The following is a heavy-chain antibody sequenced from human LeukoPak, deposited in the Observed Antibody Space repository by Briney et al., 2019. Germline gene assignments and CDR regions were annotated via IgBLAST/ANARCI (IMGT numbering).Heavy chain of an antibody. J-gene: IGHJ4*02. V-gene: IGHV3-30*03. CDR3: APTYKWNYFGVDY. CDR1: GFTFSSHW. CDR2: ISHDGGIK. D-gene: IGHD1-20*01. Sequence: PGGSLRLSCAASGFTFSSHWMHWVRQAPGKGLEWVAVISHDGGIKYHAGSVKGRFTISRDNSKNTLYLQMNILRPEDTAMYHCAPTYKWNYFGVDYWGQGTLVTVSS.